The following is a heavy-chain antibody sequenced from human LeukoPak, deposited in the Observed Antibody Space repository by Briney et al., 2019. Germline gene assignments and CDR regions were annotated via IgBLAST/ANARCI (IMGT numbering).Heavy chain of an antibody. CDR2: ISWDSGGI. CDR1: GFTFVSYY. Sequence: AGGSLRLSCAASGFTFVSYYMSWVRQAPGKGLEWVAGISWDSGGIGYVDSVKGRFTISRDNAKNSLYLQMNSLRAEDTALYYCAKAYSSSWYGAFDYWGQGTLVTVSS. D-gene: IGHD6-13*01. CDR3: AKAYSSSWYGAFDY. J-gene: IGHJ4*02. V-gene: IGHV3-9*01.